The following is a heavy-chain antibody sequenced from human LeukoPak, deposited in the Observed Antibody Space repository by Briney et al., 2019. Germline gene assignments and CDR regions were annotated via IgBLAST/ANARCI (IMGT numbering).Heavy chain of an antibody. V-gene: IGHV3-66*02. CDR3: ARDVNPWAQGGSYYGPHFDY. CDR1: GFTVSSNY. CDR2: IYSDGST. Sequence: PGGSLRLSCAASGFTVSSNYMSWVRQPPGKGLEWVSEIYSDGSTYYAASVKGRFSISRDNSKNTLYLQMNSLRAEDTAVYYCARDVNPWAQGGSYYGPHFDYWGQGTPVTVSS. J-gene: IGHJ4*02. D-gene: IGHD1-26*01.